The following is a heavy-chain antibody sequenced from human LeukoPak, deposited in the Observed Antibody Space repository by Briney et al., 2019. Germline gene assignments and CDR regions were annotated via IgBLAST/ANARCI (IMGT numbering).Heavy chain of an antibody. V-gene: IGHV4-39*01. CDR3: ARLESSGWYYFDY. CDR2: IYYSGST. CDR1: GFTFSSYW. Sequence: GSLRLSCAASGFTFSSYWMNWVRQAPGKGLEWIGSIYYSGSTYYNPSLKSRVTISVDTSKNQFSLKLSSVTAADTAVYYCARLESSGWYYFDYWGQGTLVTVSS. J-gene: IGHJ4*02. D-gene: IGHD6-19*01.